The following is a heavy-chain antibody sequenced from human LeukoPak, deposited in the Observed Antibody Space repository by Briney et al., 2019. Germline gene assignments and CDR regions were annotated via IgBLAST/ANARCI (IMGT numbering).Heavy chain of an antibody. CDR2: IYSDGST. CDR3: ARDLAAGGTYPHY. D-gene: IGHD6-13*01. V-gene: IGHV3-53*01. CDR1: GFTVSSNY. J-gene: IGHJ4*02. Sequence: GGSLRLSCAASGFTVSSNYMSWIRQAPGKGPEWVSVIYSDGSTYYAGSVKGRFTISRDTSKNTLYLQMNSLRTEDTAVYYCARDLAAGGTYPHYWGQGTLVSASS.